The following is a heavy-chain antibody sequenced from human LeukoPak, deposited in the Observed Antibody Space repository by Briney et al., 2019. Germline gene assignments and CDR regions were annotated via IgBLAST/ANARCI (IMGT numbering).Heavy chain of an antibody. Sequence: GGSLRLSCAASGFTFSNYGMSWVRQAPGEGLEWVAGISDSGGRTNYADSVKGRFTISRDNPKNTLYLQMNSLRVEDTAVYFCAKRGVVIRVILVGFHKEAYYFDSWGQGAQVTVSS. V-gene: IGHV3-23*01. CDR3: AKRGVVIRVILVGFHKEAYYFDS. J-gene: IGHJ4*02. D-gene: IGHD3-22*01. CDR1: GFTFSNYG. CDR2: ISDSGGRT.